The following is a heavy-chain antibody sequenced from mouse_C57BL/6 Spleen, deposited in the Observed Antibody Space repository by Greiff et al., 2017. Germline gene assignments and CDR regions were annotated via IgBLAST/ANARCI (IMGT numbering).Heavy chain of an antibody. CDR2: INPNNGGT. CDR1: GYTFTDYN. D-gene: IGHD2-3*01. V-gene: IGHV1-18*01. Sequence: EVQLQQSGPELVKPGASVKIPCKASGYTFTDYNMDWVKQSHGKSLEWIGDINPNNGGTIYNQKFKGKATLTVDKSSSTAYMELRSLTSEDTAVYYCARGGNDGYPYAMDYWGQGTSVTVSS. CDR3: ARGGNDGYPYAMDY. J-gene: IGHJ4*01.